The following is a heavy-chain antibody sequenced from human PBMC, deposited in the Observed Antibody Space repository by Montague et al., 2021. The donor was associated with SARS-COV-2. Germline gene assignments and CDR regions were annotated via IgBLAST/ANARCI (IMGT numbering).Heavy chain of an antibody. CDR2: IYYSGST. Sequence: SETLSLTCTVSGGSINSGRYYWSWIRQPPGKGLEWIGYIYYSGSTNYNPSLKSRVTISVDTSKNQFSLKLSSVTAADTAVYYCARTPGQIAGDAFDIWGQGTMVTVSS. CDR1: GGSINSGRYY. J-gene: IGHJ3*02. CDR3: ARTPGQIAGDAFDI. D-gene: IGHD2-21*01. V-gene: IGHV4-61*01.